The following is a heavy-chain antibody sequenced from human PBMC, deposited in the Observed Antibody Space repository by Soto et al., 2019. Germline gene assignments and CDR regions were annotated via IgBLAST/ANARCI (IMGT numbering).Heavy chain of an antibody. CDR2: IYYSGST. V-gene: IGHV4-59*01. CDR1: GGSISSYY. J-gene: IGHJ6*02. CDR3: ARASGRATTWGMDV. Sequence: SETLSLTCTVSGGSISSYYWSWIRQPPGKGLEWIGYIYYSGSTNYNPSLKSRVTISVDTSKNQFSLKLSSVTAADTAVYYCARASGRATTWGMDVWGQGTSVTVS. D-gene: IGHD1-1*01.